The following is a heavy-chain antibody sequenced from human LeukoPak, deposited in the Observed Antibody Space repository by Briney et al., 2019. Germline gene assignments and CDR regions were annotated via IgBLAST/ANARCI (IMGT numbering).Heavy chain of an antibody. CDR1: GFTFSSYA. V-gene: IGHV3-23*01. CDR3: AKKFVLTYYFDY. D-gene: IGHD3-16*01. CDR2: ISGSGGSI. Sequence: PGGSLRLSCAASGFTFSSYAMSWVRQAPGKGLEWVSAISGSGGSIYYADSVKGRFTISRDNSKNTLYLQMNSLRAEDTAVYYCAKKFVLTYYFDYWGQGTLVTVSS. J-gene: IGHJ4*02.